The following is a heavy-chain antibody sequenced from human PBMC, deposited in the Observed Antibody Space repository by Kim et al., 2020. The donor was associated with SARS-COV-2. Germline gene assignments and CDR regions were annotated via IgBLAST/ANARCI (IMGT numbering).Heavy chain of an antibody. CDR1: GGSISSYS. J-gene: IGHJ4*01. CDR2: TYYSGST. CDR3: ARDRIGYCSSTSCSLHFD. V-gene: IGHV4-59*01. D-gene: IGHD2-2*01. Sequence: SETLSLTCTVSGGSISSYSWSWIRQPPGKGLEWIGYTYYSGSTNNNPSLKSRVTISVDTSKNQFSLKLSSVTAAVTAVYYCARDRIGYCSSTSCSLHFD.